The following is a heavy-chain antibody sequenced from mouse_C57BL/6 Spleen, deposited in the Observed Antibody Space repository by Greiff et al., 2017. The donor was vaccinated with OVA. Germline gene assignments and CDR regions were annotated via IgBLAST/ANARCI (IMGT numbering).Heavy chain of an antibody. V-gene: IGHV14-3*01. D-gene: IGHD2-12*01. Sequence: PLQQSVAELVRPGASVKLSCTASGFNIQNTYMHWVKQRPEQGLEWIGRIDPANGNTKYAPKFQGKATITADTSSNTAYLQLSSLTSEDTAIDYCARERDLYDWFAYWGQGTLVTVSA. J-gene: IGHJ3*01. CDR1: GFNIQNTY. CDR2: IDPANGNT. CDR3: ARERDLYDWFAY.